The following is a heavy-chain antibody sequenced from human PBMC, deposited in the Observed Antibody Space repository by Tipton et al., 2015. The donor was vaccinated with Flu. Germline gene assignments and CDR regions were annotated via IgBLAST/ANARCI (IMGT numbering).Heavy chain of an antibody. J-gene: IGHJ4*02. CDR1: GFPFSEFC. Sequence: SLRLSCAASGFPFSEFCMHWVRQAPGKGLEWVAFIRFDGDDGHKNYYADSVKGRFTISRDNSKNTLYLDLNGLRSEDAALYYCARPPYSFSWAFDSWGQGTLVTVSS. CDR3: ARPPYSFSWAFDS. V-gene: IGHV3-30*02. CDR2: IRFDGDDGHKN. D-gene: IGHD5-12*01.